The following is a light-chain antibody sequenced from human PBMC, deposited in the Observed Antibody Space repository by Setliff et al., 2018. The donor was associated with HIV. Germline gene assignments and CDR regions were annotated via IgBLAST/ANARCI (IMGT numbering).Light chain of an antibody. CDR3: CSFTSINTYV. CDR1: SSDVGGYNH. J-gene: IGLJ1*01. V-gene: IGLV2-14*03. Sequence: QSALTQPASVSGSPGQSITISCTGTSSDVGGYNHVSWYQQHPGKAPKLSIFDVGNRPSGVSSRFSGSKSGNTASLTISGLQAEDEADFYCCSFTSINTYVFGTGTKGTVL. CDR2: DVG.